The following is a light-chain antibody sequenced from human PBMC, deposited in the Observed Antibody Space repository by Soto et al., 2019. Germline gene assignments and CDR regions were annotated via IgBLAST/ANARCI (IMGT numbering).Light chain of an antibody. Sequence: QSVLTQPPSVSAAPGQKVTISCSGSSSNIGNNYVSWYQHLPGTAPKLLIYDNTERPSGIPDRFSGTKSGTSATLDITGLQTGDEAHYYCATWDSSLIAWVFGGGTKLTVL. CDR3: ATWDSSLIAWV. V-gene: IGLV1-51*01. CDR2: DNT. J-gene: IGLJ2*01. CDR1: SSNIGNNY.